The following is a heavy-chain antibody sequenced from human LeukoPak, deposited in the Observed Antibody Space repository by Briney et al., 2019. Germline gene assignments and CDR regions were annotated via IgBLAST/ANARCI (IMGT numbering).Heavy chain of an antibody. Sequence: PGGSLRLSCAASGWTFSDYYMSWIRQAPGKGLEWVSNISSSSSSIYYADSVKGRFTISRDNAKNSLYLQMSSLRVEDTAVYYCARDLYSGSYYDFDYWGQGTLVTVSS. J-gene: IGHJ4*02. CDR1: GWTFSDYY. CDR3: ARDLYSGSYYDFDY. D-gene: IGHD1-26*01. CDR2: ISSSSSSI. V-gene: IGHV3-11*04.